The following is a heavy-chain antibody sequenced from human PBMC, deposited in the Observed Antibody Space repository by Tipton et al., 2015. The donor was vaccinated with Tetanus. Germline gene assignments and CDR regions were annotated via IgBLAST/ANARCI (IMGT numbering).Heavy chain of an antibody. CDR1: GGSISSYY. Sequence: TLSLTCTVSGGSISSYYWSWIRQPPGKGLEWIGYIYYSGSTNYNPSLKSRVTISVDTSKNQISLKLSSVTAADTAVYYCARDSRKQPYYYGMDVWGQGTTVTVSS. J-gene: IGHJ6*02. D-gene: IGHD6-13*01. CDR2: IYYSGST. CDR3: ARDSRKQPYYYGMDV. V-gene: IGHV4-59*01.